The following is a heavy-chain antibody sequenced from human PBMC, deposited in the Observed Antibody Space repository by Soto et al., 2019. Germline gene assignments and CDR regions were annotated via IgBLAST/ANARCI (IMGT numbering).Heavy chain of an antibody. J-gene: IGHJ4*02. CDR2: ISGGGGNT. Sequence: EVQLLESGGGLVQPGGSLRLSCAASGFTFSTYAMSWVRQTPGKGLEWVSTISGGGGNTYYPDSVKGRFTISRDNSKDTVYLQMSSLRAEDSAIYYCAKERLGRGADYWGQGALVTVTS. V-gene: IGHV3-23*01. CDR1: GFTFSTYA. CDR3: AKERLGRGADY.